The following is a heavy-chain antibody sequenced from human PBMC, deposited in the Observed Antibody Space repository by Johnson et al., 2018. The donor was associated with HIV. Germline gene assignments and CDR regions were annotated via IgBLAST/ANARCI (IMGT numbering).Heavy chain of an antibody. Sequence: VQLVESGGGVVQPGRSLRLSCAASGFSFSDYGIHWVRQAPGKGLEWVAVISYDGDDKHYGDSVEGRFTIYRDNSKKTLYLQMNSLRPEDTAVYFCAKDAGSGSSWEFAFDIWGQGTVVTVSS. CDR1: GFSFSDYG. CDR2: ISYDGDDK. J-gene: IGHJ3*02. V-gene: IGHV3-30*18. CDR3: AKDAGSGSSWEFAFDI. D-gene: IGHD3-10*01.